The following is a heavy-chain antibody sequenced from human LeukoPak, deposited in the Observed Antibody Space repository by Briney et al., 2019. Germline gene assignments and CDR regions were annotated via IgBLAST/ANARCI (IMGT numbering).Heavy chain of an antibody. D-gene: IGHD2-21*01. CDR3: ARGLSRGDPCFDY. CDR2: ISSSSSYI. CDR1: GFTFSSYS. J-gene: IGHJ4*02. Sequence: GGSLRLSCAASGFTFSSYSMNWVRQAPGKGLEWVSSISSSSSYIYYADSVKGRFTISRDNAKNSLYLQMNSLRAEDTAVYYCARGLSRGDPCFDYWGQGTLVTVSS. V-gene: IGHV3-21*01.